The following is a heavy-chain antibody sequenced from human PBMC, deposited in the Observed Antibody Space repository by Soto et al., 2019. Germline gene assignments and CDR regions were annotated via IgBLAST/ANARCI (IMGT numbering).Heavy chain of an antibody. V-gene: IGHV4-30-4*01. CDR2: ISYSGNT. CDR1: GDSISIADNY. J-gene: IGHJ3*02. Sequence: QVQLQESGPGLVRPSQTLSLTCTVSGDSISIADNYWSWIRQPPGKGLEWIGYISYSGNTYYNPSLKSRFAISRDTSKNQFSLKLSSVTAADAAVYYCASYYDRSNEAFHIWGQGTMVTVSS. CDR3: ASYYDRSNEAFHI. D-gene: IGHD3-22*01.